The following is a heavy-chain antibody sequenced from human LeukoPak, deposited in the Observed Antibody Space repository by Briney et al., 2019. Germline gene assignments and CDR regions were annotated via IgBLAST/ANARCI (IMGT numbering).Heavy chain of an antibody. CDR2: ISGSGGST. CDR1: GFTFSSYG. V-gene: IGHV3-23*01. CDR3: AKGQDNVITMIYNY. D-gene: IGHD3-22*01. J-gene: IGHJ4*02. Sequence: GGSLRLSCAASGFTFSSYGLSWVRQAPGKGLEWVSAISGSGGSTYYADSVKGRFTISRDNSKNTLYLQMNSLRAEDTAVYYCAKGQDNVITMIYNYWGQGTLVTVSS.